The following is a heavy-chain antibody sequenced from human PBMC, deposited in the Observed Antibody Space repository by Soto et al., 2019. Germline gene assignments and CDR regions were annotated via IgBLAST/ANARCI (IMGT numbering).Heavy chain of an antibody. J-gene: IGHJ6*03. CDR3: AIHVGGVKYYHMAF. V-gene: IGHV4-39*01. CDR1: GDSIDSNHFY. CDR2: IYYSGNT. D-gene: IGHD3-10*01. Sequence: SETLSLTCTVSGDSIDSNHFYWVWHPPAQGKGLEWMGTIYYSGNTYYNPSLKRRVALSVDTSKNQFSLRLTSVTAADTATYYCAIHVGGVKYYHMAFCGQGTTVPGSS.